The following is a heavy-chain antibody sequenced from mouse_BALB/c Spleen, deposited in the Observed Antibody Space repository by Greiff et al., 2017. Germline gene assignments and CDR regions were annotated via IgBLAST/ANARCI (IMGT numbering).Heavy chain of an antibody. D-gene: IGHD2-4*01. CDR1: GYTFTDYA. V-gene: IGHV1S137*01. Sequence: VQLQQSGAELMRPGVSVKISCKGSGYTFTDYAMHWVKQSHAKSLEWIGVISTYYGDASYNQKFKGKATMTVDKSSSTAYMELARLTSEDSAIYYCASMITMDYWGQGTSVTVSS. J-gene: IGHJ4*01. CDR2: ISTYYGDA. CDR3: ASMITMDY.